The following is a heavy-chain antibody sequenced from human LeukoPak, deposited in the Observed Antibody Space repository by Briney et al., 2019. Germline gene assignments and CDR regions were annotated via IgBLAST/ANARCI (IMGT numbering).Heavy chain of an antibody. J-gene: IGHJ6*03. CDR2: ITSSSSII. D-gene: IGHD2-15*01. CDR1: GFTFSSYS. V-gene: IGHV3-48*01. CDR3: AKDGDIVSGTYYFDMDV. Sequence: GGSLRLSCAASGFTFSSYSMNWVRQAPGKGLEWVSYITSSSSIIYYADSAKGRFTISRDNAKNSLYLQMNSLRAEDTALYYCAKDGDIVSGTYYFDMDVWGKGTTVTISS.